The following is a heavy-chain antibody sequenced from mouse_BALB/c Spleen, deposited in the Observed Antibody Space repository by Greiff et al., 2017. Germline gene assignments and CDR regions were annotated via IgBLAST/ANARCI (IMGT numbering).Heavy chain of an antibody. CDR2: SRNKANDYTT. J-gene: IGHJ4*01. CDR1: GFTFSDFY. V-gene: IGHV7-1*02. D-gene: IGHD1-1*01. Sequence: EVKLVESGGGLVQPGGSLRLSCATSGFTFSDFYMEWVRQPPGKRLEWIAASRNKANDYTTEYSASVKGRFIVSRDTSQSILYLQMNALRAEDTAIYYCAREIYYYGSRAMDYWGQGTSVTVSS. CDR3: AREIYYYGSRAMDY.